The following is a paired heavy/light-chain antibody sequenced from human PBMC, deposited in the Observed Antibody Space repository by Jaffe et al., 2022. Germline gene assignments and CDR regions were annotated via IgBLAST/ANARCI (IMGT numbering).Heavy chain of an antibody. D-gene: IGHD3-22*01. Sequence: EVQLVESGGGLVQPGGSLRLSCAASGFTFSSYAMHWVRQAPGKGLEYVSAISSNGGSTYYANSVKGRFTISRDNSKNTLYLQMGSLRAEDMAVYYCARDQNPTFYDSSGIFDYWGQGTLVTVSS. CDR1: GFTFSSYA. CDR3: ARDQNPTFYDSSGIFDY. J-gene: IGHJ4*02. V-gene: IGHV3-64*01. CDR2: ISSNGGST.
Light chain of an antibody. CDR3: QQYDNLPSMYT. V-gene: IGKV1-33*01. CDR2: DAS. J-gene: IGKJ2*01. CDR1: QDISNY. Sequence: DIQMTQSPSSLSASVGDRVTITCQASQDISNYLNWYQQKPGKAPKLLIYDASNLETGVPSRFSGSGSGTDFTFTISSLQPEDIATYYCQQYDNLPSMYTFGQGTKLEIK.